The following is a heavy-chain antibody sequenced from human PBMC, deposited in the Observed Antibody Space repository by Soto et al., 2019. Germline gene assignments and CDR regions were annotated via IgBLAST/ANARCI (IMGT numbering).Heavy chain of an antibody. J-gene: IGHJ6*02. Sequence: ASVKVSCKTSGFTFRSSAVQWVRQARGQRLEWIGWLVVGTGNTNYAQKFQQRVTISSDRSTNTVSMELSSLTSEDTAVYYCATGAYCSGASCSEYYYYYYGMDLWGQGTTVTVYS. CDR3: ATGAYCSGASCSEYYYYYYGMDL. D-gene: IGHD2-15*01. CDR1: GFTFRSSA. CDR2: LVVGTGNT. V-gene: IGHV1-58*01.